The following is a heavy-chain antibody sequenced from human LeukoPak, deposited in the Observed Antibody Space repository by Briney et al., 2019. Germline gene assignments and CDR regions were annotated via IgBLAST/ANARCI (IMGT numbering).Heavy chain of an antibody. V-gene: IGHV3-30-3*01. CDR3: ARDGGSSWYPPHSHDFYYYMDV. CDR2: ISYDGSNK. D-gene: IGHD6-13*01. CDR1: GFTFSSYA. J-gene: IGHJ6*03. Sequence: GGSLRLSCAASGFTFSSYALHWVRQAPGKGLEWVAPISYDGSNKYYADSVKGRFTISRDNSKNTLYLQMNSLRAEDTAVYYCARDGGSSWYPPHSHDFYYYMDVWGKGTTVTVSS.